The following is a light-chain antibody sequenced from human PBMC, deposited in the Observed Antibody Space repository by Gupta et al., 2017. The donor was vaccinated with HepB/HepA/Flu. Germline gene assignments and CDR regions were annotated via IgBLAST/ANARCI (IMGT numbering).Light chain of an antibody. CDR1: QSINKY. Sequence: DIVLTQSPATLSLSTGERGNLSCRASQSINKYLAWYQQKPGQAPRLLIYDTSNRSTGIPARFSGSGSGTDFTLTISSLEPEDFAVYYCQQRSNWPRITFGQGTRLDIK. CDR3: QQRSNWPRIT. J-gene: IGKJ5*01. CDR2: DTS. V-gene: IGKV3-11*01.